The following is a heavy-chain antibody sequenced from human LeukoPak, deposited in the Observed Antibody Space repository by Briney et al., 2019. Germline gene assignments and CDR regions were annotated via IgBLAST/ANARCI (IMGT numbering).Heavy chain of an antibody. D-gene: IGHD3-10*01. Sequence: PGGSLRLSCAASGFTFSSYGMHWVRQAPGKGLEWVANIKQDGSEKYYVDSVKGRFTISRDNAKNSLYLQMNSLRTEDTALYYCAKDASGSGSFYTYSWDYWGQGTLVTVSS. CDR2: IKQDGSEK. V-gene: IGHV3-7*03. CDR1: GFTFSSYG. CDR3: AKDASGSGSFYTYSWDY. J-gene: IGHJ4*02.